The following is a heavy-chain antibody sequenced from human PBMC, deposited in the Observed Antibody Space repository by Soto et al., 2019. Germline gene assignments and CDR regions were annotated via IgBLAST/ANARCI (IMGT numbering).Heavy chain of an antibody. J-gene: IGHJ4*02. D-gene: IGHD3-3*01. CDR2: IYPDDSDT. V-gene: IGHV5-51*01. Sequence: GESLKISCKGSGFTFKTYWIGWVRQVPEKGLEWMGVIYPDDSDTRYSPSFQGRVTIPADKSICSAYLQWSSLEASDTAVYYRARAFRSNYYAFWGQGTLVTASS. CDR3: ARAFRSNYYAF. CDR1: GFTFKTYW.